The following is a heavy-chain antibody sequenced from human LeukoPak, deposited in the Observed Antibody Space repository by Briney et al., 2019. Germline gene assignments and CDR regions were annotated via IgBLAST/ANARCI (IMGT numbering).Heavy chain of an antibody. Sequence: ASVKVSCKASGYTFTSYDISWVRQATGQGLEWMGWMNPNSGNTGYAQKFQGRVTMTRNTSISTAYMELSSLRSEDTAVYYCARTVAEGSSWYPLYYYYGMDVWGQGTTVTVSS. J-gene: IGHJ6*02. CDR3: ARTVAEGSSWYPLYYYYGMDV. CDR1: GYTFTSYD. D-gene: IGHD6-13*01. V-gene: IGHV1-8*01. CDR2: MNPNSGNT.